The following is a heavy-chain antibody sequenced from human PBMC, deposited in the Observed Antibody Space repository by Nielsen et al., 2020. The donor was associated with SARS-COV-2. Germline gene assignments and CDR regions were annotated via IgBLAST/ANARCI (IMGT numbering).Heavy chain of an antibody. Sequence: SLKISCAASGFTFDDYAMHWVRQAPGKGLEWVSGISWNSGSIGYADSVKGRFTISRDNAKNSLYLQMNSLRAEDTALYYCAKDIYPDYYYMDVWGKGTTVTVSS. CDR1: GFTFDDYA. V-gene: IGHV3-9*01. J-gene: IGHJ6*03. CDR3: AKDIYPDYYYMDV. CDR2: ISWNSGSI. D-gene: IGHD5-12*01.